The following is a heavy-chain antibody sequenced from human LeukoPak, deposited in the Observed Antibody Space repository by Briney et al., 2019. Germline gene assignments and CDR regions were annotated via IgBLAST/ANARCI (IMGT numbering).Heavy chain of an antibody. J-gene: IGHJ6*02. D-gene: IGHD5-24*01. Sequence: ASVKVSCKASGYTFTSYDINWMRQATGQGLEWMGWMNPNSGHTGYAQKFQGRVTMTRNTSISTAYMELSSLRSEDTAVYYCARGDTRDGYNDYYGMDVWGQGTTVTVSS. CDR2: MNPNSGHT. CDR3: ARGDTRDGYNDYYGMDV. V-gene: IGHV1-8*01. CDR1: GYTFTSYD.